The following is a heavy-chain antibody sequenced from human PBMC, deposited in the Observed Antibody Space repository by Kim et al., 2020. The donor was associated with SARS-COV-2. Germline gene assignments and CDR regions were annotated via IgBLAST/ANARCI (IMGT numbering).Heavy chain of an antibody. CDR2: IDPSDSYT. CDR3: ARHKKDPGFGELVNFDY. Sequence: GESLKIYCKGSGYSFTSYWISWVRQMPGKGLEWMGRIDPSDSYTNYSPSFQGHVTISADKSISTAYLQWSSLKASDTAMYYCARHKKDPGFGELVNFDYWGQGTLVTVSS. D-gene: IGHD3-10*01. J-gene: IGHJ4*02. CDR1: GYSFTSYW. V-gene: IGHV5-10-1*01.